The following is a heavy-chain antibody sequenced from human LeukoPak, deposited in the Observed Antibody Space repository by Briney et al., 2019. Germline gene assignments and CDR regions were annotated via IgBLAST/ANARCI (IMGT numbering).Heavy chain of an antibody. CDR1: GFTFSDCF. D-gene: IGHD1-26*01. CDR2: IGPSSGNI. Sequence: GSPRLSCAASGFTFSDCFMSWICQAPKKGLEWVSYIGPSSGNINYADSVKGRFTVSRDNAKNSVYLQMNSLRAEDTAVYYCARVNPSNSGFYAYWGQGTLVTVSS. J-gene: IGHJ1*01. V-gene: IGHV3-11*04. CDR3: ARVNPSNSGFYAY.